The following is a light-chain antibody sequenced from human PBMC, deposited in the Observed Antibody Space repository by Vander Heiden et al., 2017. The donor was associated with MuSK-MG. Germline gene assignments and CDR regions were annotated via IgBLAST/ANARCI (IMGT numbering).Light chain of an antibody. CDR1: QNIGTW. J-gene: IGKJ1*01. V-gene: IGKV1-5*03. Sequence: DVQMTQSPSTLSASIGARVTITCRASQNIGTWLAWHQEKPGNAPQVLIYKASTSETGVPSRFSGNGSGTEFTLNINGLQSGDSATYFCQHYNEFPWTFGQGTRVEI. CDR2: KAS. CDR3: QHYNEFPWT.